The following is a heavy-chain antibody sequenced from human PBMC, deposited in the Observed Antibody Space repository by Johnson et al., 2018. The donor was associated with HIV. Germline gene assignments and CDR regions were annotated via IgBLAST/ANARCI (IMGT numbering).Heavy chain of an antibody. J-gene: IGHJ3*01. CDR1: GFTFSSYA. CDR2: ISYDGSNT. CDR3: AKDIYSVSKIRGLIAPALENHGMDV. V-gene: IGHV3-30*04. Sequence: VQLVESGGGVVQPGRSLRLSREASGFTFSSYAMHWVRQAPGKGLEWVAVISYDGSNTYYADSVKSRFPISRDNSKTPLCLHMSDLRPEDTAVYYCAKDIYSVSKIRGLIAPALENHGMDVWGQGTMVTVS. D-gene: IGHD3-10*01.